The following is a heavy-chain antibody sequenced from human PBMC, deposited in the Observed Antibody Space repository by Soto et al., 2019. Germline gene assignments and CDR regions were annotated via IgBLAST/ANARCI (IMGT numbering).Heavy chain of an antibody. J-gene: IGHJ4*02. Sequence: PSEILSLTCTVSGHSLSSGGYYWSWIRQHPGKGLEWVGYIYFTGTTLYNPSLKSRLAISVDTSKNQFSLKLTSVTAADTAVYYCARDWGSSGWPNWGQGVLVTVSS. CDR3: ARDWGSSGWPN. D-gene: IGHD6-19*01. CDR2: IYFTGTT. V-gene: IGHV4-31*03. CDR1: GHSLSSGGYY.